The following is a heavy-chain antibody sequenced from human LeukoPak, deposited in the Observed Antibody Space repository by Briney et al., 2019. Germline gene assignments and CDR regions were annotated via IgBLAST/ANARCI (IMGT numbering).Heavy chain of an antibody. J-gene: IGHJ3*02. CDR3: ARGYSRDAFGI. D-gene: IGHD5-18*01. CDR2: IYHSGST. CDR1: GGSISSGGYS. Sequence: SETLSLTCAVSGGSISSGGYSWSWIRQPPGKGLEWIGYIYHSGSTYYNPSLKSRVTISVDRSKNQFSLKLSSVTAADTAVYYCARGYSRDAFGIWGQGTMVTVSS. V-gene: IGHV4-30-2*01.